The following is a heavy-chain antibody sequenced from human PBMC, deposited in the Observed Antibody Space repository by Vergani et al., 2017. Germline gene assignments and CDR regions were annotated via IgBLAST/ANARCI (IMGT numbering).Heavy chain of an antibody. D-gene: IGHD6-13*01. CDR2: ISSSSSYI. Sequence: EVQLVESGGGLVKPGGSLRLSCAASGFTFSSYSMNWVRQAPGKGLEWVSSISSSSSYIYYADSVKGRFTISRDNAKNSLYLQMNSLRAEDTAVYYCARDSMAAAGRYYYYYYGMDVWGQGTTVTVSS. CDR1: GFTFSSYS. CDR3: ARDSMAAAGRYYYYYYGMDV. V-gene: IGHV3-21*01. J-gene: IGHJ6*02.